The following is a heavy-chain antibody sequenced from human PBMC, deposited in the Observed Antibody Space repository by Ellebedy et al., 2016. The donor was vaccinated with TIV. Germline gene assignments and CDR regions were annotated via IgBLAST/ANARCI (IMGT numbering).Heavy chain of an antibody. J-gene: IGHJ4*02. D-gene: IGHD6-19*01. CDR1: GGSFSGYY. CDR2: INHSGST. CDR3: ARGAGSSGWHY. V-gene: IGHV4-34*01. Sequence: SETLSLTCAVYGGSFSGYYWSWIRQPPGKGLEWIGEINHSGSTNYNPSLKSRVTISVDTSKNQFSLKLSSVTAADTAVYYCARGAGSSGWHYWGQGTLVTVSS.